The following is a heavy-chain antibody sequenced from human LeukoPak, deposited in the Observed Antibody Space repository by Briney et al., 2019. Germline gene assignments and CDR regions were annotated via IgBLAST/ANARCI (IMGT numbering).Heavy chain of an antibody. CDR3: AREYVAAGPNYYYYGMDV. CDR2: INSDGSST. CDR1: GFTFSSYW. J-gene: IGHJ6*02. V-gene: IGHV3-74*01. D-gene: IGHD6-13*01. Sequence: GGSLRLSCAASGFTFSSYWMHWVRQAPGKGLVWVSRINSDGSSTSYADSVKGRFTISRDNAKNTLYLQMSSLRAEDTAVYYCAREYVAAGPNYYYYGMDVWGQGTTVTVSS.